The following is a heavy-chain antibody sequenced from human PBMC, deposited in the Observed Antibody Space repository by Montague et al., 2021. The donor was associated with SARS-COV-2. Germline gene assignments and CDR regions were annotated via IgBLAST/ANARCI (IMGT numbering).Heavy chain of an antibody. V-gene: IGHV4-34*01. CDR1: GYSISSGYY. Sequence: SETLSLTCTVSGYSISSGYYWTWLRQSPRKGLEWIGEINHSGSTNYNSSLKSRATISEDTSKNQFSLKLSSVTAADTAVYCSACGEITTRGLIYYYGMDVWGQGTTVTVSS. CDR2: INHSGST. J-gene: IGHJ6*02. CDR3: ACGEITTRGLIYYYGMDV. D-gene: IGHD4-11*01.